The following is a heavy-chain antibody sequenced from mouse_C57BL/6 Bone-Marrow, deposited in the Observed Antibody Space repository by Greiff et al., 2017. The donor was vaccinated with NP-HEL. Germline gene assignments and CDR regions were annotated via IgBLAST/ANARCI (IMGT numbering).Heavy chain of an antibody. CDR2: ISSGGSYT. CDR1: GFTFSSYG. CDR3: ARDSKSPWFAY. D-gene: IGHD2-5*01. V-gene: IGHV5-6*01. Sequence: EVNLVESGGDLVKPGGSLKLSCAASGFTFSSYGMSWVRQTPDKRLEWVATISSGGSYTYYPDSVKGRFTISRDNAKNTLYLQMSSLKSEDTAMYYCARDSKSPWFAYWGQGTLVTVSA. J-gene: IGHJ3*01.